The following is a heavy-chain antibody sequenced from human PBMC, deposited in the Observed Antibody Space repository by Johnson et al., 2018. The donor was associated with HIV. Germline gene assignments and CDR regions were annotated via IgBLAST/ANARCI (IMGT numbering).Heavy chain of an antibody. CDR2: ISGSGGST. J-gene: IGHJ3*02. D-gene: IGHD3-3*01. CDR3: ARGPSPHNFWSGVPDAFDI. CDR1: GFTFSSNY. Sequence: VQLVESGGGVVQPGRSLRLSCAASGFTFSSNYMSWVRQAPGKGLEWVSAISGSGGSTYYADSVKGRFTISRDNSKNTLYLQMNSLRAEDTAVYYCARGPSPHNFWSGVPDAFDIWGQGTMVTVSS. V-gene: IGHV3-23*04.